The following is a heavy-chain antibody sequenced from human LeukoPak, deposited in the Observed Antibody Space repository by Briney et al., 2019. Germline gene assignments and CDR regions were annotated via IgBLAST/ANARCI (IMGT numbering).Heavy chain of an antibody. J-gene: IGHJ4*02. CDR3: TREDWDFDS. CDR1: GFIFRNYG. CDR2: IRYDGS. D-gene: IGHD3/OR15-3a*01. V-gene: IGHV3-30*02. Sequence: PGGSLRLSCAASGFIFRNYGMHWVRQAPGKGLEWVACIRYDGSKYADSVKGRFTISRDDSSNMAYLQMDSLKNEDTAVYYCTREDWDFDSWGQGTPVSVSS.